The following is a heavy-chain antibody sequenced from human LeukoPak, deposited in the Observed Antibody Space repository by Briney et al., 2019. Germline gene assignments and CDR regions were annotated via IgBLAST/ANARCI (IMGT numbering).Heavy chain of an antibody. V-gene: IGHV3-21*01. J-gene: IGHJ4*02. CDR2: ISSSSSDI. Sequence: GGALRLSCAASGFTFSSYSMNWVREAPGKGLEWVSSISSSSSDIYYADSVKGRFTISRDNAKNSLYLQMNSLRAEDTAVYYCASNYYDSSGLFYWGQGTLVTVSS. D-gene: IGHD3-22*01. CDR1: GFTFSSYS. CDR3: ASNYYDSSGLFY.